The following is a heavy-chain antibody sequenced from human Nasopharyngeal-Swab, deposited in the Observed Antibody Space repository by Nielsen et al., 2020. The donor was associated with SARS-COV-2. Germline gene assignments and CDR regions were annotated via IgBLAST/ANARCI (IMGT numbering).Heavy chain of an antibody. Sequence: GGSLRLSCEASGFTFRSYAMSWVRQATGKGLGCVSALRGSGGSKYYADSVKGRFTISRDNSKNTLYLQTNSLRAEDTAVYYCAKDRRIKYDFWSGSRNDSFDIWGQGTMVTVSS. J-gene: IGHJ3*02. D-gene: IGHD3-3*01. CDR2: LRGSGGSK. CDR1: GFTFRSYA. CDR3: AKDRRIKYDFWSGSRNDSFDI. V-gene: IGHV3-23*01.